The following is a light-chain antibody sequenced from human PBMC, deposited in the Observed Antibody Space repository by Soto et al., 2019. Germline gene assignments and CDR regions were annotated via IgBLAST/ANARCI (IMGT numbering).Light chain of an antibody. CDR3: QQRSNSLT. Sequence: DIQMTQSPSSLSASVGDRVTITCRASQSISSYLNWYQQKPGKAPKLLIYAASSLQSGVPSRFSGSGPGTDFTLTISSLEPEDFAVYYCQQRSNSLTFGGGTKVDIK. V-gene: IGKV1-39*01. CDR1: QSISSY. J-gene: IGKJ4*01. CDR2: AAS.